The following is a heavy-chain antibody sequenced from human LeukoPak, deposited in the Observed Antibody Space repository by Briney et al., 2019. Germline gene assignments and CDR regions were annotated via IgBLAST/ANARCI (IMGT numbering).Heavy chain of an antibody. CDR3: AKDARYYDSSGNYCVLDF. Sequence: PGGSLPLSCAASGFSFSSYAMSWVRQAPGKGLEWVSIISGSAGSTFYADSVKGRFTISRDNSRNTLYLQMNSLRAEDTAVYYCAKDARYYDSSGNYCVLDFWGQGAL. D-gene: IGHD3-22*01. V-gene: IGHV3-23*01. CDR1: GFSFSSYA. J-gene: IGHJ4*02. CDR2: ISGSAGST.